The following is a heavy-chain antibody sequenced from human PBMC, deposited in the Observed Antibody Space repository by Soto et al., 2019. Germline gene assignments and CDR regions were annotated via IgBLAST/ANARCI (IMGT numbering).Heavy chain of an antibody. CDR2: IFYSGDT. Sequence: LSLTCTVSGASVNTGDYYWSYIRQPPGKGLEWLGYIFYSGDTYYNPSLKSRATISLNTSRNQFSLTLTSVTDADTAVYYCVGTGTTDDFWGQGTLVTVSS. CDR1: GASVNTGDYY. D-gene: IGHD1-7*01. CDR3: VGTGTTDDF. J-gene: IGHJ1*01. V-gene: IGHV4-30-4*01.